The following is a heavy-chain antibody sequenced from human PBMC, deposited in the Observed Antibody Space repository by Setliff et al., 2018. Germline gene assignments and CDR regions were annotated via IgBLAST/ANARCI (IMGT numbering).Heavy chain of an antibody. CDR3: AKVNNRFWSGYYPYYYGMDV. D-gene: IGHD3-3*01. J-gene: IGHJ6*02. CDR1: GFTFSSYA. V-gene: IGHV3-23*01. Sequence: PGGSLRLSCAASGFTFSSYAMSWVRQAPGKGLEWVSAISGSGGSTYHADSVKGRFTISRDNSKNTLYLQMNSLRAEDTAVYYCAKVNNRFWSGYYPYYYGMDVWGQGTTVTVSS. CDR2: ISGSGGST.